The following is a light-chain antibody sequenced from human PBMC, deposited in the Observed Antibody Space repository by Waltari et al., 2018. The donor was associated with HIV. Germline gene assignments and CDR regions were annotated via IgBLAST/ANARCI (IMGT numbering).Light chain of an antibody. CDR2: KDS. J-gene: IGLJ3*02. CDR1: ALPKQY. V-gene: IGLV3-25*02. Sequence: SYELTQPPSVSVSPGQTARITCSGDALPKQYAYWYQQKPGQAPVLVIYKDSERPSGIPERFSGSKSGTSASLAISGLQSEDESDYYCATWDDSLNSPVFGGGTKLTVL. CDR3: ATWDDSLNSPV.